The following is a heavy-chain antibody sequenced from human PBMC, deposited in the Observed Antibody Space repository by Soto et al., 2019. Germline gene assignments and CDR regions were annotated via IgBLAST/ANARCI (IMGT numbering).Heavy chain of an antibody. D-gene: IGHD6-25*01. V-gene: IGHV1-8*01. CDR2: MNPNSGNT. J-gene: IGHJ5*02. CDR3: ARELYSSVRFDP. Sequence: GASVKVSYKASGYTFTSYDINWVRQATGQGLEWMGWMNPNSGNTGYVQKFQGRVTMTRNTSISTAYMELSSLRSEDTAVYYCARELYSSVRFDPWGQGTLVTVPQ. CDR1: GYTFTSYD.